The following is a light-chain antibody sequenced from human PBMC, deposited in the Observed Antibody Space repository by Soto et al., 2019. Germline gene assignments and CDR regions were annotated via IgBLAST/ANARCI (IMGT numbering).Light chain of an antibody. J-gene: IGLJ2*01. CDR1: NIGSKS. V-gene: IGLV3-21*04. CDR2: YDS. Sequence: SYEPTQPPSVSVAPGKTARITRGGNNIGSKSVHWYQQKPGQAPVLVIYYDSDRPSGIPERFSGSNSGNTATLTISRVEAGHEADYYCQVLDRSSDHPFGDGTKLTVL. CDR3: QVLDRSSDHP.